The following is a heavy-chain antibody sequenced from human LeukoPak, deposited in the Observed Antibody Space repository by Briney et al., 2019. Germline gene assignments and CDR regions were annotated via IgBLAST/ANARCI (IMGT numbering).Heavy chain of an antibody. J-gene: IGHJ3*02. D-gene: IGHD4-17*01. Sequence: SETLSLTCTVSGGSISSSTYYWGWIRQPPGKGLEWIGSIYYSGNTYYNPSLKSRVTISVDTSKNQFSLKLSSVTATDTAVYYCARVTDYGDVGDAFDIWGQGTMVTVSS. V-gene: IGHV4-39*07. CDR1: GGSISSSTYY. CDR2: IYYSGNT. CDR3: ARVTDYGDVGDAFDI.